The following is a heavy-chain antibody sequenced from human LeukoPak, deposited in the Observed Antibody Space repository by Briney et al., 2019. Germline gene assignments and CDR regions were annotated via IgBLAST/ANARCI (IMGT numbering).Heavy chain of an antibody. V-gene: IGHV4-59*08. D-gene: IGHD6-13*01. CDR3: ARWSAGGLDY. J-gene: IGHJ4*02. CDR2: IYYSGST. CDR1: GGSISSYY. Sequence: SETLSLTCTVSGGSISSYYCSWIRQPPGKLLEWIGYIYYSGSTNYNPSLKSRVTISVDTSKNQFSMKLSSVTAADTAVYYCARWSAGGLDYWGQGTLVTVSS.